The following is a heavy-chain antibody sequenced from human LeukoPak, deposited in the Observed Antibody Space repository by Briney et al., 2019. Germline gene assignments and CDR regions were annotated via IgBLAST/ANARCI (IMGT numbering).Heavy chain of an antibody. Sequence: PGGSLRLSRAASGFTFSSYGMHWVRQAPGKGLEWVAFIHFDGSTKYSGDSVKGRFTISRDNSKNTLYLQMNSLRPEDTGVYYCAKDQCTRTSCDGYPGYWGQGSLVTVSS. CDR2: IHFDGSTK. CDR3: AKDQCTRTSCDGYPGY. V-gene: IGHV3-30*02. D-gene: IGHD2-2*01. CDR1: GFTFSSYG. J-gene: IGHJ4*02.